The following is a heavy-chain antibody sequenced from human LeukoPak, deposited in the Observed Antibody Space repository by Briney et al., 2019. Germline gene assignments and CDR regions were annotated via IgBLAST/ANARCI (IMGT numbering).Heavy chain of an antibody. CDR1: GFTFSSAW. V-gene: IGHV3-15*01. J-gene: IGHJ4*02. CDR3: TTEPRGRYYFDY. Sequence: PWGSLTLSCAASGFTFSSAWLSWVRQAPGKGLEWVGRFKSKTDGGTTDYAAPVKGRCTISRDDSKNTLYLQMNSLKTEGTAVYYCTTEPRGRYYFDYWGQGTLVTVSS. D-gene: IGHD3-16*01. CDR2: FKSKTDGGTT.